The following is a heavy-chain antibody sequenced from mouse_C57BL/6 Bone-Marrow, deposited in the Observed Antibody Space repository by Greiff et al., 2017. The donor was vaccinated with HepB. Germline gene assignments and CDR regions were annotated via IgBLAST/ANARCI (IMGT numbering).Heavy chain of an antibody. CDR3: ATTVVATDWYFDV. D-gene: IGHD1-1*01. V-gene: IGHV1-39*01. Sequence: VQLQQSGPELVKPGASVKISCKASGYSFTDFNMNWVKQSNGKSLEWIGVINPNYGTTSYNQKFKGKATLTVDQSSSTAYMQLNSLTSEDSAVYYCATTVVATDWYFDVWGTGTTVTVSS. CDR1: GYSFTDFN. CDR2: INPNYGTT. J-gene: IGHJ1*03.